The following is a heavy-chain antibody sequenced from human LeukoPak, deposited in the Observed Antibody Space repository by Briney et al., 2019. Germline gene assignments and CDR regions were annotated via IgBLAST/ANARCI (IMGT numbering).Heavy chain of an antibody. Sequence: RGSLRLSCAASGFTFSSYAMSWVRQAPGKGLEWVSAISGSGGSTYYADSVKGRFTISRDNSKNTLYMQMNSLRAEDTAVYYCAKAIYSSGWFDYFDYWGQGTLVTVSS. CDR2: ISGSGGST. V-gene: IGHV3-23*01. CDR1: GFTFSSYA. J-gene: IGHJ4*02. D-gene: IGHD6-19*01. CDR3: AKAIYSSGWFDYFDY.